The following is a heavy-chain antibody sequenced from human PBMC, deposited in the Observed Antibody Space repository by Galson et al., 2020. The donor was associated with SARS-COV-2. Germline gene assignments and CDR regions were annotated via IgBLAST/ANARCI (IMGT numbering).Heavy chain of an antibody. Sequence: ESGPTLVKPTQTLTLTCTFSGFSLSTSGMCVSWIRQPPGKALEWLARIDWDDHNYHSTSPKTRPTISKDTPKNQVVLTMTNMDPVDTATYYCARTQLGGPNWYFDVWGRGTLVTVSS. CDR3: ARTQLGGPNWYFDV. J-gene: IGHJ2*01. D-gene: IGHD1-1*01. CDR1: GFSLSTSGMC. V-gene: IGHV2-70*11. CDR2: IDWDDHN.